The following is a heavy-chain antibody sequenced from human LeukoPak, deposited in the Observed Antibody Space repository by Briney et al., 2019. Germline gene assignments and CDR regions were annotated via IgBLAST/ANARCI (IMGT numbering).Heavy chain of an antibody. CDR1: GGSISSSNW. CDR3: ARGAIAARPNLDY. Sequence: SETLSLTCAVSGGSISSSNWWSWVRQPPGKGLEWIGEIYHSGSTNYNPSLKSRVTISVDKSKNQFPLKLSSVTAADTAVYYCARGAIAARPNLDYWGQGTLVTVSS. D-gene: IGHD6-6*01. CDR2: IYHSGST. J-gene: IGHJ4*02. V-gene: IGHV4-4*02.